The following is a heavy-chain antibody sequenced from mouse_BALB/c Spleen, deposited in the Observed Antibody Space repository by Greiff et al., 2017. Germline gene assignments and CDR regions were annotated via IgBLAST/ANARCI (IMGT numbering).Heavy chain of an antibody. V-gene: IGHV1-54*01. CDR2: INPGSGGT. CDR3: ARSDPPYYYGSSD. J-gene: IGHJ2*01. Sequence: QVQLQQSGAELVRPGTSVKVSCKASGYAFTNYLIEWVKQRPGQGLEWIGVINPGSGGTNYNEKFKGKATLTADKSSSTAYMQLSSLTSDDSAVYFCARSDPPYYYGSSDWGQGTTLTVSS. D-gene: IGHD1-1*01. CDR1: GYAFTNYL.